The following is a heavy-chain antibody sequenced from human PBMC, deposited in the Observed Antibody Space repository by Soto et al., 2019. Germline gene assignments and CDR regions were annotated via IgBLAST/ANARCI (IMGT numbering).Heavy chain of an antibody. Sequence: GASVKVSCKASGYTFTSYGISWVRQAPGQGLEWMGWISAYNGNTNYAQKLQGRVTMTTDTSTSTAYMELRSLRSDDTAVYYCARDLTIFGVAMNWFDPWGQGTLVTVSS. J-gene: IGHJ5*02. CDR2: ISAYNGNT. CDR3: ARDLTIFGVAMNWFDP. D-gene: IGHD3-3*01. V-gene: IGHV1-18*01. CDR1: GYTFTSYG.